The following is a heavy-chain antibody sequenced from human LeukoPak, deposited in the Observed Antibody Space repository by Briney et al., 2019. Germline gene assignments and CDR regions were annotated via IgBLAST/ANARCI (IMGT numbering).Heavy chain of an antibody. CDR2: IYHTGAT. CDR3: PKYGKSGWSIDN. Sequence: PSETLSLTCTVSGGSIGGDYWTWIRQPPGKGLQYIGYIYHTGATNYNPSLKSRVTMSVDTSKNQFSLKLNSVTAADTAVYFCPKYGKSGWSIDNWGQGTLVTVSS. CDR1: GGSIGGDY. D-gene: IGHD6-19*01. J-gene: IGHJ4*02. V-gene: IGHV4-59*08.